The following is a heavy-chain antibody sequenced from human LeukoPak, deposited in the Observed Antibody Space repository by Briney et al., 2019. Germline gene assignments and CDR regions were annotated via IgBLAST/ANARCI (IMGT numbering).Heavy chain of an antibody. CDR2: VVTNSGGT. J-gene: IGHJ3*02. V-gene: IGHV1-2*02. CDR1: GNTFTGYY. CDR3: ARGVLLQGRGAFDI. D-gene: IGHD2-15*01. Sequence: ASVKLSCKAAGNTFTGYYIHRLRQAPGQGRRWWGWVVTNSGGTNYSQKFRDRVTMTRDTAIDTAYMELRSLTHDDTAVYYCARGVLLQGRGAFDIWGQGTMVTVSS.